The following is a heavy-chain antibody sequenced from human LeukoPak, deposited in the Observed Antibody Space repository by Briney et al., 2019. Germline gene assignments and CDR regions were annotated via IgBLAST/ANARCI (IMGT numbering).Heavy chain of an antibody. D-gene: IGHD1-1*01. CDR2: ISGNGDTT. Sequence: GESLRLSCAASGFTFSSYAMIWVRQAPGKGLEWVSVISGNGDTTYYADSVKGRFTISRDNSRNTVYLQMNSLRGDDTAVYYCVKDVNWSTYWGQGTLVTVSS. CDR3: VKDVNWSTY. CDR1: GFTFSSYA. V-gene: IGHV3-23*01. J-gene: IGHJ4*02.